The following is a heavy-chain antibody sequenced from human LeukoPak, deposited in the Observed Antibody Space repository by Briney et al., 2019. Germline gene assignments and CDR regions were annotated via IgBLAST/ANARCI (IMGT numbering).Heavy chain of an antibody. CDR3: ARSYSGSFLY. CDR2: VYHGGNT. V-gene: IGHV4-38-2*01. D-gene: IGHD1-26*01. CDR1: GYSISNGYY. J-gene: IGHJ1*01. Sequence: PSETLSLTCSVSGYSISNGYYWGWIRQPPGNGLEFIGSVYHGGNTYYKASLKSRVTISLDTSKNQVSLRLSSVTAADTAVYYCARSYSGSFLYWGQGSLVTVSS.